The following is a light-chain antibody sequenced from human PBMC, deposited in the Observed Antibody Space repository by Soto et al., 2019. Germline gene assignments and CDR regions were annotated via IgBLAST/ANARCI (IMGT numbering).Light chain of an antibody. CDR3: GSYAGSVL. CDR1: SSAVGGYDY. Sequence: QSALTQPPSASGSPGQSVTISCTGTSSAVGGYDYVSWYQQHPGQAPKLIIYEVSKRPSGVPDRFSGSKSGNTASLSVSGLQADGEADYYSGSYAGSVLFGGGTKLTVL. V-gene: IGLV2-8*01. J-gene: IGLJ2*01. CDR2: EVS.